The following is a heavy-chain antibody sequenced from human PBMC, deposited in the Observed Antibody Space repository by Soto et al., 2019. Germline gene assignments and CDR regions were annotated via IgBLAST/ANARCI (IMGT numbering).Heavy chain of an antibody. V-gene: IGHV3-33*01. CDR3: ARDAIAAAGTDYYYGMDV. J-gene: IGHJ6*02. D-gene: IGHD6-13*01. CDR1: GFTFSSYG. CDR2: IWYDGSNK. Sequence: PGGSLRLSCAASGFTFSSYGMHWVRQAPGKGLEWVAVIWYDGSNKYYADSVKGRFTISRDNSKNTLYLQMNSLRAEDTAVYYCARDAIAAAGTDYYYGMDVWGQGTTVTVSS.